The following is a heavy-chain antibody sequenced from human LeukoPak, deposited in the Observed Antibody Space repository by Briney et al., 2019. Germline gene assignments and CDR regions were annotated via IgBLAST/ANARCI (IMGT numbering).Heavy chain of an antibody. CDR2: IYHRGNS. CDR3: ARDLKYWSVYDILTGYSPPYFDY. J-gene: IGHJ4*02. V-gene: IGHV4-4*02. Sequence: SETLSLTCAVSGGSISTAHWWNWVRQSPGKGLEWIGEIYHRGNSNYNPSLKSRVTISVDTSKNQFSLKLSSVTAADTAVYYCARDLKYWSVYDILTGYSPPYFDYWGQGTLVTVSS. D-gene: IGHD3-9*01. CDR1: GGSISTAHW.